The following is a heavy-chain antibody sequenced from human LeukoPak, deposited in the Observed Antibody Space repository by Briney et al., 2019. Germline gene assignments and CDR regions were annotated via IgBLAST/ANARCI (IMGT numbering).Heavy chain of an antibody. J-gene: IGHJ6*02. V-gene: IGHV3-30*03. CDR1: GFTFSSYG. Sequence: PGRSLRLSCAASGFTFSSYGMHWVRQAPGKGLEWVAVISYDGSNKYYADSVKGRFTISRDNSKNTLYLQMNSLRAEDTAVYYCARGGVVAGTNYYYYGMDVWGQGTTVTVSS. CDR3: ARGGVVAGTNYYYYGMDV. D-gene: IGHD1-14*01. CDR2: ISYDGSNK.